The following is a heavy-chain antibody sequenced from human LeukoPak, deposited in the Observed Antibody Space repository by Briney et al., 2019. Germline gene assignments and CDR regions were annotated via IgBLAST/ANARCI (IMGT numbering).Heavy chain of an antibody. V-gene: IGHV3-21*01. Sequence: GGSLRLSCAASGVIFSSYTMNWVRQSPGKGLEWVSSISSSSSYIYYADSVKGRFTISRDDAKNSLYPQMNSLRVEDTAVYYCARSADMGLQLTWLKYWGQGILVTVSS. J-gene: IGHJ4*02. CDR2: ISSSSSYI. CDR1: GVIFSSYT. CDR3: ARSADMGLQLTWLKY. D-gene: IGHD5-24*01.